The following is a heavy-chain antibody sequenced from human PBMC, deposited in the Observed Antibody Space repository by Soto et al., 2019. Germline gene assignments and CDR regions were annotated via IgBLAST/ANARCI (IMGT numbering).Heavy chain of an antibody. CDR3: AKGILVKPPGTRTFDI. V-gene: IGHV3-23*01. J-gene: IGHJ3*02. Sequence: EVQLLESGGGLVQPGGSLRLSCAASGFTFINYAMSWVRQAPGKGLEWVSTIGGGDGSTYYAASEKGRFTISRDNSNSALDLQMNSLRVGDTAIYYCAKGILVKPPGTRTFDIWGQGTMVIVSS. CDR1: GFTFINYA. D-gene: IGHD6-13*01. CDR2: IGGGDGST.